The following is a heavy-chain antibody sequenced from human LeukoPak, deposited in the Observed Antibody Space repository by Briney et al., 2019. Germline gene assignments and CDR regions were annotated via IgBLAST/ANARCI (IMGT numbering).Heavy chain of an antibody. CDR3: ARYDGSYNYDY. V-gene: IGHV4-59*08. Sequence: SETLSLTCTVSGGSISSYYWSWIRQPPGKGLEWIGYIYYSGSTNYNPSLKSRVTISVDTSKNQFSLRLTSVTAADTAVYYCARYDGSYNYDYWGQGTLVTVSS. CDR1: GGSISSYY. CDR2: IYYSGST. D-gene: IGHD5-24*01. J-gene: IGHJ4*02.